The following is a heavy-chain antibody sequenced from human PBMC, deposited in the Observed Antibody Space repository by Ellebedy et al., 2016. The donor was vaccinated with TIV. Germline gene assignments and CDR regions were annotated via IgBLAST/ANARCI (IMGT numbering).Heavy chain of an antibody. J-gene: IGHJ4*02. V-gene: IGHV3-30-3*01. CDR2: ISYDGSNK. Sequence: GESLKISCAASGFTFSSYAMHWVRQAPGKGLEWVAVISYDGSNKYYADSVKGRFTISRDNSKNTLYLQMNSLRAEDTAVYYCARDRYNWNAIDYWGQGTLVTVSS. CDR3: ARDRYNWNAIDY. CDR1: GFTFSSYA. D-gene: IGHD1-20*01.